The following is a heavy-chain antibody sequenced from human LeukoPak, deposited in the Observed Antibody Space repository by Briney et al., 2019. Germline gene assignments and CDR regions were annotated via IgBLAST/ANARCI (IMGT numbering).Heavy chain of an antibody. D-gene: IGHD3-10*01. CDR3: AKAPNRGVHVPFDY. Sequence: PGGSLRLSCAASGFTFSSYSMNWVRQAPGKGLEWVSAISGSGGSTYYADSVKGRFTISRDNSKNTLYLQMNSLRAEDTAVYYCAKAPNRGVHVPFDYWGQGTLVTVSS. V-gene: IGHV3-23*01. CDR2: ISGSGGST. CDR1: GFTFSSYS. J-gene: IGHJ4*02.